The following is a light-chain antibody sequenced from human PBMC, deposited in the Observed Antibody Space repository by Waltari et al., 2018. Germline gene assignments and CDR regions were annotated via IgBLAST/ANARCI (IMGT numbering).Light chain of an antibody. CDR1: QSVSSN. CDR2: GAF. CDR3: QQYNDWPPR. Sequence: ELVMTQSPATLSVSPGERATLSCRASQSVSSNLAWYQQKPGQAPRLLIYGAFTRATGIPARFSGSGSGTEFTLTISSLQSEDFAVYYCQQYNDWPPRFGQGTKVEIK. V-gene: IGKV3-15*01. J-gene: IGKJ1*01.